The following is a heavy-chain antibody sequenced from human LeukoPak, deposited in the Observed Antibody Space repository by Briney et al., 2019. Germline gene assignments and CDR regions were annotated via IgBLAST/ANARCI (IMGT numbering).Heavy chain of an antibody. V-gene: IGHV3-23*01. J-gene: IGHJ5*02. CDR3: AKDCSSTSYRVTGNWFDP. CDR2: ISGSGGST. D-gene: IGHD2-2*01. CDR1: GFSFSSYA. Sequence: GGSLRLSCAASGFSFSSYAMSWVRQAPGKGLEWVSAISGSGGSTYYADSVKGRFTISRDNAKNSLYPQMNSLRAEDTAVYYCAKDCSSTSYRVTGNWFDPWGQGTLVTVSS.